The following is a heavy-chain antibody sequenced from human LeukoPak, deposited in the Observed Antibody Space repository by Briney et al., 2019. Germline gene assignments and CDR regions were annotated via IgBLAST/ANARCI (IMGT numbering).Heavy chain of an antibody. V-gene: IGHV4-39*07. Sequence: PSETLSLTCTVSGGSISSSSYYWGWIRQPPGKGLEWIGSIYYSGSTYYNPSLKSRVTISVDTSKNQFSLKLSSVTAADTAVYYCARGRAYFDWLFTINWFDPWGQGTLVTVSS. CDR2: IYYSGST. CDR3: ARGRAYFDWLFTINWFDP. CDR1: GGSISSSSYY. J-gene: IGHJ5*02. D-gene: IGHD3-9*01.